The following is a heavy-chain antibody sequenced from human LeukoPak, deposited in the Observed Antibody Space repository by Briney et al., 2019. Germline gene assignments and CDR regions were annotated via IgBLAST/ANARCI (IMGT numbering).Heavy chain of an antibody. D-gene: IGHD2-21*02. CDR3: TTDFVVVTADPAGY. V-gene: IGHV3-15*01. CDR2: IKSKTDGGTT. J-gene: IGHJ4*02. CDR1: GFTFSNAW. Sequence: GGSLRLSCAASGFTFSNAWMSWVRQAPGKGLEWIGRIKSKTDGGTTDYAAPVKGRFTISRDDSKNTLYLQMNSLKTEDTAVYYCTTDFVVVTADPAGYWGQGTLVTVSS.